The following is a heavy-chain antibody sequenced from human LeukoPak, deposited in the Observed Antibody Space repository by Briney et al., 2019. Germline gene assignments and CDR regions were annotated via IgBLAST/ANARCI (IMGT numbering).Heavy chain of an antibody. J-gene: IGHJ1*01. V-gene: IGHV3-74*01. CDR1: GFTFSTYW. Sequence: GGSLRLSCAASGFTFSTYWMHWDRQAPGKGLVWVSRIKSDGSTNYADSVKGRFTISRDNAKNTVSLQMNSLRPEDTGVYYCARAPSEIGGYYPEYFRHWGQGTLVTVSS. CDR2: IKSDGST. D-gene: IGHD3-22*01. CDR3: ARAPSEIGGYYPEYFRH.